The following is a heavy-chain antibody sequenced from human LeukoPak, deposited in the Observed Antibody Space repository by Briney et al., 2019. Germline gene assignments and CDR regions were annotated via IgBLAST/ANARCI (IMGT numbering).Heavy chain of an antibody. V-gene: IGHV1-69*05. CDR1: GGTFSSYA. Sequence: SVKVSCKASGGTFSSYAISWVRQAPGQGLEWMGRIIPIFGTANYAQEFQGRVTITTDESTSTAYMELSSLRSEDTAVYYCARDLTARGHSYYYDSNGPSDALDIWGPGTMVTVSS. CDR3: ARDLTARGHSYYYDSNGPSDALDI. CDR2: IIPIFGTA. J-gene: IGHJ3*02. D-gene: IGHD3-22*01.